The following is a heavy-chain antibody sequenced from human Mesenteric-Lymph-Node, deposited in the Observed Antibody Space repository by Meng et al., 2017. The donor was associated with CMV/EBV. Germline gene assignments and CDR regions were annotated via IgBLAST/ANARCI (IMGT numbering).Heavy chain of an antibody. J-gene: IGHJ5*02. Sequence: GESLKISCAASGFIFSDYYMSWIRQAPGKGLEWVSYISSSGTTIYYADSVKGRFTISRDNAKISLYLQMNSLRAEDTAVYYCARDRDYSGSHRHNWFDPWGQGTLVTVSS. CDR2: ISSSGTTI. CDR3: ARDRDYSGSHRHNWFDP. CDR1: GFIFSDYY. D-gene: IGHD1-26*01. V-gene: IGHV3-11*04.